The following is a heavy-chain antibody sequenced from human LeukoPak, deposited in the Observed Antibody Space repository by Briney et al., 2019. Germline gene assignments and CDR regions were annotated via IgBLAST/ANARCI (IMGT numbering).Heavy chain of an antibody. J-gene: IGHJ4*02. CDR2: VSTSGDNG. V-gene: IGHV3-23*01. CDR3: AKGGTGTTVRYFDY. D-gene: IGHD1-14*01. CDR1: GFTFNNYG. Sequence: GGSLRLSCAASGFTFNNYGMNWVRLAPGKGLEWVSVVSTSGDNGYYADSVQGRFTISRDNSKDSLYLQMNSLRAEDTAVYYCAKGGTGTTVRYFDYWGQGTLVTVSS.